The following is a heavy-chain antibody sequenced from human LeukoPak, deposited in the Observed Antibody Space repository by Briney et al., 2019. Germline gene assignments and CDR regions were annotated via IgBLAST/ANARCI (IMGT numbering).Heavy chain of an antibody. CDR1: GGSFSGYY. D-gene: IGHD2-2*01. J-gene: IGHJ6*02. Sequence: SETLSLTCAVYGGSFSGYYWSWIRQPPGKGLEWIGEINHSGSTNYNPSLKSRVTISVDTSKNQFSLKLSSVTAADTAVYYCASGAPYCSSTSCYTEYYYGMDVWGRGTTVTVSS. V-gene: IGHV4-34*01. CDR3: ASGAPYCSSTSCYTEYYYGMDV. CDR2: INHSGST.